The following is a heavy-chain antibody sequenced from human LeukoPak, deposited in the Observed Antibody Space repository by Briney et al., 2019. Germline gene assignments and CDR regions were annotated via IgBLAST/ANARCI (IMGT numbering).Heavy chain of an antibody. J-gene: IGHJ6*04. D-gene: IGHD3-10*01. CDR2: IKSKTDGGTT. Sequence: GGSLRLSCAASGFTFSNAWMSWVRQAPGKGLEWVGRIKSKTDGGTTDYAAPVKGRFTISRDDSKNTLYLQMNSLKTEDTAVYYCTTTMVRESLNSYYYGMDVWGKGTTVTVSS. V-gene: IGHV3-15*01. CDR3: TTTMVRESLNSYYYGMDV. CDR1: GFTFSNAW.